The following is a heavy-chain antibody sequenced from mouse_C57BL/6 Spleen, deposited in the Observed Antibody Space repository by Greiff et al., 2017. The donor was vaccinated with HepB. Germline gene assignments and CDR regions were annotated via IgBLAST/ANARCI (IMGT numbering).Heavy chain of an antibody. J-gene: IGHJ2*01. CDR1: GYAFRSYW. D-gene: IGHD2-1*01. CDR2: IYPGDGDT. V-gene: IGHV1-80*01. CDR3: ARYGVYYAHEGFDY. Sequence: QVQLQQSGAELVKPGASVKISCKASGYAFRSYWMNWVKQRPGKGLEWIGQIYPGDGDTNYNGKFKGKATLTADKSSSTAYMQLSSLTSEDSSVYFCARYGVYYAHEGFDYWGEGTTLTVSS.